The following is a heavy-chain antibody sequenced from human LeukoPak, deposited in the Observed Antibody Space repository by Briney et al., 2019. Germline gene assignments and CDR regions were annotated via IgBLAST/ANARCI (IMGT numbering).Heavy chain of an antibody. Sequence: GGSLRLSCAASGFCISTYEMNWVRQAPGKGLEWISYITGDGKTKYYAPSVKGRFTISRDNAKNSVYLQMSSLRAEDTAVYYCARDLSIDYWGQGTLVTVSS. CDR3: ARDLSIDY. CDR1: GFCISTYE. V-gene: IGHV3-48*03. CDR2: ITGDGKTK. J-gene: IGHJ4*02.